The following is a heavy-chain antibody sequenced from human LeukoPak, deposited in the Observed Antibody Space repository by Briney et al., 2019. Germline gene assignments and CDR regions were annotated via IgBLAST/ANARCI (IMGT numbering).Heavy chain of an antibody. Sequence: KPSETLSLTCAVYGGSFSGYYWSWIRQPPGKGLEWIGEINHSGSTNYNPSLKSRVTISVDTSKNQFSLKLSSVTAADTAVYYCARANIVVVPAAIFSGMDVWGQGTTVTVSS. V-gene: IGHV4-34*01. D-gene: IGHD2-2*01. J-gene: IGHJ6*02. CDR3: ARANIVVVPAAIFSGMDV. CDR1: GGSFSGYY. CDR2: INHSGST.